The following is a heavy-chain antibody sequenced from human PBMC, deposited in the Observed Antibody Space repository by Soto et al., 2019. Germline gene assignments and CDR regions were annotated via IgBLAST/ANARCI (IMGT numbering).Heavy chain of an antibody. CDR1: GFTFSSYG. CDR2: IWYDGSNK. CDR3: ARDGYDILTGYYPAYYYGMDV. J-gene: IGHJ6*02. Sequence: GGSLRLSCAASGFTFSSYGMHWVRQAPGKGLEWVAVIWYDGSNKYYADSVKGRFTISRDNSKNTLYLQMNSLRVEDTAVYYCARDGYDILTGYYPAYYYGMDVWGQGTTVTVSS. V-gene: IGHV3-33*01. D-gene: IGHD3-9*01.